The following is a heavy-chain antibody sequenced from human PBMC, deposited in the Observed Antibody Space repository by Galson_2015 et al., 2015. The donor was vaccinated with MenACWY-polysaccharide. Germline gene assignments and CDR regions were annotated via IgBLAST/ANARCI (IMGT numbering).Heavy chain of an antibody. CDR3: ARGFGPGSYFQP. V-gene: IGHV1-3*01. CDR1: GYTFTSYV. J-gene: IGHJ4*02. Sequence: SVKVSCKASGYTFTSYVIHWVRQAPGQRPEWTGLINPANENTKYSQNLQDRVTFSRDTSATTAYMELSSLRSEDTAVYYCARGFGPGSYFQPWGQGTLVTVSS. CDR2: INPANENT. D-gene: IGHD3-10*01.